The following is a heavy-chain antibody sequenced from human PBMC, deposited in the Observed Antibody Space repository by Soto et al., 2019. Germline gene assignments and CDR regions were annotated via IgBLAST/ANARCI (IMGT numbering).Heavy chain of an antibody. CDR3: ARVLGGWAIILTSHGLDI. CDR1: AGSISSGGYY. CDR2: IYYSGST. J-gene: IGHJ3*02. V-gene: IGHV4-31*03. D-gene: IGHD2-15*01. Sequence: SESMSLTCTVSAGSISSGGYYWSWIRQHPGKGLAWIGYIYYSGSTYYNPYLKGRVTTSVDTSKNQFSLKLSSVTAADTAVYYCARVLGGWAIILTSHGLDIWGQGTMVTVSS.